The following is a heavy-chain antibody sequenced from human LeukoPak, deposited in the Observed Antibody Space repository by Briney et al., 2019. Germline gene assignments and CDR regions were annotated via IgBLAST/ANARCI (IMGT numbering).Heavy chain of an antibody. CDR3: ARVFSDSSGLNI. CDR2: MNEDGSEK. J-gene: IGHJ3*02. CDR1: GFTFSSYW. Sequence: GGSLRLSCAVAGFTFSSYWMGWVRQAPGTGLEWVANMNEDGSEKYYVDSVKGRFTISRDNAKNSLYLQMNSLRAEDTAVYYCARVFSDSSGLNIWGQGTMVTVSS. D-gene: IGHD3-22*01. V-gene: IGHV3-7*01.